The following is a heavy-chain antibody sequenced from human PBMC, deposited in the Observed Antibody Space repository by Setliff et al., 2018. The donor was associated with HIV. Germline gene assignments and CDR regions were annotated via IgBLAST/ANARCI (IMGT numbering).Heavy chain of an antibody. D-gene: IGHD3-22*01. J-gene: IGHJ6*02. CDR2: IKQDGSEK. CDR3: ARDYHAFRMIVVVDNYYGMDV. Sequence: PGGSLRLSCAASGFPFSSYWMSWVRQAPGKGLEWVANIKQDGSEKYYVDSVKGRFTISRDNAKKTLYLQMNSLRAEDTAVYYCARDYHAFRMIVVVDNYYGMDVWGQGTTVTVSS. V-gene: IGHV3-7*01. CDR1: GFPFSSYW.